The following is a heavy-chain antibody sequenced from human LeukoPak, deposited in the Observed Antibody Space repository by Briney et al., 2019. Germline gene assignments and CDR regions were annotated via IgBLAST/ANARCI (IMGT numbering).Heavy chain of an antibody. CDR1: GFTFSGYA. D-gene: IGHD5-18*01. J-gene: IGHJ4*02. CDR2: ISYDGSNK. V-gene: IGHV3-30*04. Sequence: PGRSLRLSCAASGFTFSGYAMHWVRQAPGKGLEWVAVISYDGSNKYYADSVKGRFTISRDNSKNTLYLQMNSLRAEDTAVYYCARAAMVYIDYWGQGTLVTVSS. CDR3: ARAAMVYIDY.